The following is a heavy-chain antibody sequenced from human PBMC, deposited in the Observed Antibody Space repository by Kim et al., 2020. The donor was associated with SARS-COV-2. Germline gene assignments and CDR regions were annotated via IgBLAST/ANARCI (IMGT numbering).Heavy chain of an antibody. CDR2: INAGNGNT. V-gene: IGHV1-3*01. CDR3: AREAWDYDILTGYYWFDP. CDR1: GYTFTSYA. J-gene: IGHJ5*02. D-gene: IGHD3-9*01. Sequence: ASVKVSCKASGYTFTSYAMHWVRQAPGQRLEWMGWINAGNGNTKYSQKFQGRVTITRDTSASTAYMELSSLRSEDTAVYYCAREAWDYDILTGYYWFDPWGQGTLVTVSS.